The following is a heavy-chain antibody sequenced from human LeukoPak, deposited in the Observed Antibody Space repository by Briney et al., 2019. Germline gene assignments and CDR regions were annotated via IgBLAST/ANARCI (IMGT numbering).Heavy chain of an antibody. V-gene: IGHV3-23*01. CDR2: ISGNDEST. CDR1: GFSCSTRG. J-gene: IGHJ4*02. Sequence: GGSLRLSCAASGFSCSTRGMSWVRQAPGKGLEWVSAISGNDESTFYADSVKGRFTISRDNSRNTLYLQLSSLSAEDSAIYYCARDRRPARTYSGHFDYWGQGTLVTVSS. D-gene: IGHD5-12*01. CDR3: ARDRRPARTYSGHFDY.